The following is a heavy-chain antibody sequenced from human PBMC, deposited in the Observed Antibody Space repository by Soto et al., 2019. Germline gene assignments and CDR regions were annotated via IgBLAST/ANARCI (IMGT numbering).Heavy chain of an antibody. Sequence: HPGGSLRLSCAASGFTFSSFGMHWVRQAPGKGLQWVAVISYDGSNQYYADSVKGRFTISRDNSKDTLFLQVNSLRIEDTAVYYCAKMIYGDYLFDYWGQGTLVTVSS. CDR3: AKMIYGDYLFDY. V-gene: IGHV3-30*18. CDR2: ISYDGSNQ. D-gene: IGHD4-17*01. CDR1: GFTFSSFG. J-gene: IGHJ4*02.